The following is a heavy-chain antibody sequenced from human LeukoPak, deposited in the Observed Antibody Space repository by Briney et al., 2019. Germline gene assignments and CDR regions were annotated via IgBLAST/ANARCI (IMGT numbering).Heavy chain of an antibody. V-gene: IGHV3-74*03. Sequence: GGSLRLSCAASGFTFSSYWMHWVRQAPGKRLVWVSRINRDGSDTTCADSLKGRFTISRDNAKNTLYLQMNSLRAEDTAVYYRARGDSSSSLDYWGQGTLVTVSS. J-gene: IGHJ4*02. D-gene: IGHD6-6*01. CDR1: GFTFSSYW. CDR2: INRDGSDT. CDR3: ARGDSSSSLDY.